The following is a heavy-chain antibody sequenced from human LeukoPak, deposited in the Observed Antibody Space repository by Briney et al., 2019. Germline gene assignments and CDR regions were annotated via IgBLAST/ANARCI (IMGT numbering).Heavy chain of an antibody. D-gene: IGHD4-4*01. V-gene: IGHV4-34*01. CDR3: ARRFDYTGGYYGMDV. CDR2: INHSGST. J-gene: IGHJ6*02. Sequence: SETLSLTCAVYGGSFSGYYWSWIRQPQGKGLEWMGEINHSGSTNYNPSLKSRVTISVDTSKNQFSLKLSSVTAADTAVYYCARRFDYTGGYYGMDVWGQGTTVTVSS. CDR1: GGSFSGYY.